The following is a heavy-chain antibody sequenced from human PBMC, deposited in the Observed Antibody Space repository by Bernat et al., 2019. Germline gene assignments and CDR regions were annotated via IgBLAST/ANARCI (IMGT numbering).Heavy chain of an antibody. CDR1: GGSISSGSYY. D-gene: IGHD3-3*01. V-gene: IGHV4-61*02. Sequence: QVQLQESGPGLVKPSQTLSLTCTVSGGSISSGSYYWSWIRQPAGKGLEWIGRIYTSGSTNYNPSLKSRVTISVETSKNQFSLKLSSVTAADTAVYYCARVIPLRFLAKFDPWGQGTLVTVSS. J-gene: IGHJ5*02. CDR3: ARVIPLRFLAKFDP. CDR2: IYTSGST.